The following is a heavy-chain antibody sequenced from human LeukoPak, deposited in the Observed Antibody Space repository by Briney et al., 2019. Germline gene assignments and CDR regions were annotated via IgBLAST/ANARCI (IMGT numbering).Heavy chain of an antibody. CDR1: GYSFTSYW. CDR3: ARRLLAARGSQFDY. J-gene: IGHJ4*02. D-gene: IGHD1-26*01. CDR2: IYPGDSDT. V-gene: IGHV5-51*01. Sequence: GESLKISCEVSGYSFTSYWIGWVRQMPGKGLEWMGMIYPGDSDTRYSPSSQGQVTISADKSINTAYLQWSSLKASDTAMYYCARRLLAARGSQFDYWGQGTLVTVSS.